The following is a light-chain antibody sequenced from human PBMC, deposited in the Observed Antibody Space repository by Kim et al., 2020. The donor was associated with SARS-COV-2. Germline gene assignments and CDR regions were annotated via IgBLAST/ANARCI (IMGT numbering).Light chain of an antibody. CDR2: AAS. CDR1: QSVSSN. CDR3: QQYNKWPLT. V-gene: IGKV3-15*01. Sequence: GSPGERATLSCRASQSVSSNLAWYQQKPGQAPRLLFYAASTRATGTPARFSGSGSGTEFTLTISSLQSEDFAVYSCQQYNKWPLTFGGGTKVEI. J-gene: IGKJ4*01.